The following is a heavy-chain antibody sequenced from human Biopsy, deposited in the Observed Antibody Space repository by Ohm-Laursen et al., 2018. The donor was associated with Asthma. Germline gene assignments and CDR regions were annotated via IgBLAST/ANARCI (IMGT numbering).Heavy chain of an antibody. CDR1: GGTFSSYA. CDR2: IIPIFGTA. Sequence: SSVKVSCKASGGTFSSYAISWVRQAPGQGLEWMGGIIPIFGTANYAQKFQGRVTITADESTSTAYLELSSLRSEDTAVYYCARWGIQGVRFWGMDVWGQGATVTVSS. J-gene: IGHJ6*02. CDR3: ARWGIQGVRFWGMDV. V-gene: IGHV1-69*01. D-gene: IGHD3-10*01.